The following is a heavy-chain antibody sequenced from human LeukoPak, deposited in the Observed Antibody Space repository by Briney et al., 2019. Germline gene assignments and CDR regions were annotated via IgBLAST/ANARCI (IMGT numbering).Heavy chain of an antibody. CDR3: ATDHL. J-gene: IGHJ5*02. Sequence: PGRSLSLSFPASVFIVISYYKSWVRQATGKGMEYVSDIDSGSSTYSADSVKGRFAIYRHNTKNTVYLKMNSHRAEDTGVYYSATDHLWSPGTLVTVSS. CDR1: VFIVISYY. CDR2: IDSGSST. V-gene: IGHV3-53*04.